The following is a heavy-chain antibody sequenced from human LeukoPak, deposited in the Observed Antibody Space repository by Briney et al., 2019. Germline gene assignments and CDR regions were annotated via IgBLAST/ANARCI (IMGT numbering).Heavy chain of an antibody. CDR3: AKDDSGFWYFDL. V-gene: IGHV4-59*01. CDR2: IYSSGTT. J-gene: IGHJ2*01. CDR1: GGSISNYY. D-gene: IGHD3-10*01. Sequence: SETLSLTCTVSGGSISNYYWSWIRQPPGKGLEWIGYIYSSGTTNYNPSLKSRVTISVDTSKNQFSLELTSVTAADTAVYYCAKDDSGFWYFDLWGRGTLVTVSS.